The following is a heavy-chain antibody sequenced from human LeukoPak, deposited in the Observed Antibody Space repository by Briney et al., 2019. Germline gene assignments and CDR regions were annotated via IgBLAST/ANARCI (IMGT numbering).Heavy chain of an antibody. CDR1: GFTFSSYA. CDR2: ISYDGSNK. D-gene: IGHD2-2*01. J-gene: IGHJ4*02. Sequence: GGSLRLSCAASGFTFSSYAMHWVRQAPGKGLEWVAVISYDGSNKYYADSVKGRFTISRDNSKNTLYLQMNSLRAEDTAVYYCARVSVCSSTSCYSVFDYLGQGTLVTVSS. CDR3: ARVSVCSSTSCYSVFDY. V-gene: IGHV3-30-3*01.